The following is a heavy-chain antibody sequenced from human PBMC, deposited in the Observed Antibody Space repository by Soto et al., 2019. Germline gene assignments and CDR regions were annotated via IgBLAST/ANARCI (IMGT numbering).Heavy chain of an antibody. D-gene: IGHD3-10*01. CDR2: IHSDGTST. J-gene: IGHJ3*01. CDR1: GFTFDYYW. V-gene: IGHV3-74*01. Sequence: EVQLVESGGGLVQPGESLRLSCAASGFTFDYYWMHWVRQAPGKGLVWVPRIHSDGTSTTYADSVKGRFTISRDNAKNTLSLQMNSLSAEDTAVYYCASGDRGAFDLWGQGTVVTVSS. CDR3: ASGDRGAFDL.